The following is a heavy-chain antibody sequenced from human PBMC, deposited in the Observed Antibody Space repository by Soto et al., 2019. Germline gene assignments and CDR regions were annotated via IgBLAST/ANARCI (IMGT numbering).Heavy chain of an antibody. CDR3: ASWTPSSGWQGADFDI. Sequence: ASVKVSCKASGGTFSSYAISWVRQAPGQGLEWMGGIIPIFGTANYAQKFQGRVTITADESTSTAYMELSSLRSEDTAVYYCASWTPSSGWQGADFDIWGQGTMVTVS. CDR1: GGTFSSYA. CDR2: IIPIFGTA. V-gene: IGHV1-69*13. J-gene: IGHJ3*02. D-gene: IGHD6-19*01.